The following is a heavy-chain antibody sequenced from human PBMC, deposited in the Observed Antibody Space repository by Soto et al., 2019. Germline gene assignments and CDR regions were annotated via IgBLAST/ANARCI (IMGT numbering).Heavy chain of an antibody. J-gene: IGHJ4*02. V-gene: IGHV3-74*01. CDR2: IKSDETTT. Sequence: EVQLVESGGGLVQPGGSLRLSCAASGFTFTNYWMHWVHQVPGKGPEWVSRIKSDETTTDYADSVKGRFTISRDNAKNTVYLQMSSLRAEDTAVYYCARGLYLAYGQDYWGQGRLVTVSP. D-gene: IGHD4-17*01. CDR1: GFTFTNYW. CDR3: ARGLYLAYGQDY.